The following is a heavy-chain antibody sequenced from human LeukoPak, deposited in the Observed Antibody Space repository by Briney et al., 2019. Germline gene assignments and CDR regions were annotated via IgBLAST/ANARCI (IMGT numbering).Heavy chain of an antibody. D-gene: IGHD6-6*01. CDR2: MNPNSGDT. V-gene: IGHV1-2*02. Sequence: ASVKVSCKASGYTFTTKYMHWVRQAPGQGLEWMGWMNPNSGDTKYAQKFQGRVTMTRDTSITTAYMELSRLRPDDTAVYYCATDQYTSSSGRFDPWGQGSLVTVSS. J-gene: IGHJ5*02. CDR3: ATDQYTSSSGRFDP. CDR1: GYTFTTKY.